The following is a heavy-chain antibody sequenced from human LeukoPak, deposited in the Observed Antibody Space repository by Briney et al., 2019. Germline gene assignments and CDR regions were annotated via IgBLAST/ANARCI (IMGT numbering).Heavy chain of an antibody. CDR3: AKTSTSYCTGDCLPGYFAL. CDR1: GLTFDDYA. J-gene: IGHJ2*01. D-gene: IGHD2-21*02. Sequence: QTRGSLRLSCAVSGLTFDDYAMHWVRQAPGKGLEWVSGITWNRGNIRYAASVKGRFTISRDTAKNSLYLQMNSLRAQDMALYYCAKTSTSYCTGDCLPGYFALWGRGTLVTVSS. V-gene: IGHV3-9*03. CDR2: ITWNRGNI.